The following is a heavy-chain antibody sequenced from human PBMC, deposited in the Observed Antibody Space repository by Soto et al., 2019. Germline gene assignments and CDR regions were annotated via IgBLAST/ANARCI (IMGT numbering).Heavy chain of an antibody. CDR1: GGSFSGYY. D-gene: IGHD4-17*01. J-gene: IGHJ4*02. Sequence: SQTLSLPCAVYGGSFSGYYWSWIRQPPGKGLEWIGEINHSGSTNYNPSLKSRVTISVDTSKNQFSLKLSSVTAADTAVYYCARGRRMTTVTTLGGARTRNLGYFDYWGQGTLVTVSS. V-gene: IGHV4-34*01. CDR2: INHSGST. CDR3: ARGRRMTTVTTLGGARTRNLGYFDY.